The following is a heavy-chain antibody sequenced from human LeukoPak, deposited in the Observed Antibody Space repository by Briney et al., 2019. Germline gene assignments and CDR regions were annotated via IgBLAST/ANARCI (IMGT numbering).Heavy chain of an antibody. CDR2: IRYDRSNK. V-gene: IGHV3-30*02. CDR3: AKDFYGDYSGSCFDY. CDR1: GFTFSSYG. D-gene: IGHD4-17*01. Sequence: PGGSLRLSCAASGFTFSSYGMHWVRQAPGKGLEWVAFIRYDRSNKYYADSVKGRFTISRDNSKNTLYLQMNSLRAEGTAVYYCAKDFYGDYSGSCFDYWGQGTLVTVSS. J-gene: IGHJ4*02.